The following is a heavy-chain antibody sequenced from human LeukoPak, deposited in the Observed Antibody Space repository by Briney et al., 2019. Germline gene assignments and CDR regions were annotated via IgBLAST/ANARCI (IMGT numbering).Heavy chain of an antibody. CDR3: ARINNFDDF. V-gene: IGHV3-30*03. CDR2: ISPDGNID. Sequence: PGGSLRLSCAASGFTFTTFGIRWVRQAPGKGLEWVAAISPDGNIDYYSDSVKGRFSISRDDSKNMIYLQMNSLRGEDSAVYFCARINNFDDFWGQGTLVTVSS. J-gene: IGHJ4*02. CDR1: GFTFTTFG. D-gene: IGHD1-1*01.